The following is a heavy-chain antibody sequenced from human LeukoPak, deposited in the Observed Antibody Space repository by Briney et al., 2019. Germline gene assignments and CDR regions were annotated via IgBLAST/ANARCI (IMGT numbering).Heavy chain of an antibody. D-gene: IGHD3-22*01. CDR3: ARESLGSVYFTYFDY. V-gene: IGHV3-21*01. Sequence: GGSLRLSCAASGFTFSSYSMNWVRQAPGKGLEWVSSISSSSSYIYYADSVKGRFTISRDNAKNSLYLQMNSLRAEDTAVYYWARESLGSVYFTYFDYGGQGTLVTVSS. CDR1: GFTFSSYS. J-gene: IGHJ4*02. CDR2: ISSSSSYI.